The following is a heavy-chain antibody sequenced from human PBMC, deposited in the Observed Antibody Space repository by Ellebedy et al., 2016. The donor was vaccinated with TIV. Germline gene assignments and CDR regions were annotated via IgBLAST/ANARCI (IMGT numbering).Heavy chain of an antibody. CDR1: GFTFSNYD. V-gene: IGHV3-13*01. CDR3: SRAYCSGGSCENWFDP. CDR2: IGTAGDT. D-gene: IGHD2-15*01. J-gene: IGHJ5*02. Sequence: GESLKISCAASGFTFSNYDMHWVRQTTGKGLEWVSTIGTAGDTYYPGSVKGRFTISRENAKNSLYLQMNSLRAGDTAVYYCSRAYCSGGSCENWFDPWGQGTLVTVSS.